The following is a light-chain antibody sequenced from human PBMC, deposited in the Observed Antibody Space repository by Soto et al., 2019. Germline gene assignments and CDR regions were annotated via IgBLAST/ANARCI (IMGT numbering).Light chain of an antibody. CDR1: SSDVGTYDF. J-gene: IGLJ1*01. Sequence: ALTQPRSVSGSPGQSVTISCTGTSSDVGTYDFVSWYQQHPGKAPRLMIFDVSERPSGVPDRFSGSKSGNTASLTISGLQAEDEADYYCCLYAVTFYVFGNGTKVTVL. CDR2: DVS. V-gene: IGLV2-11*01. CDR3: CLYAVTFYV.